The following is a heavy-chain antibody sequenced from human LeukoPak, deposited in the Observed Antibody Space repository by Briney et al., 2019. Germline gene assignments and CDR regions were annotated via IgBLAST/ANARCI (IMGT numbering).Heavy chain of an antibody. CDR1: GFTFSSYE. D-gene: IGHD5-12*01. CDR3: ARGQYDYNYFDY. Sequence: PGGSLRLSCAASGFTFSSYEMNWVRQAPGKGLEWVSYISSSGSTIYYADSVKSRFTISRDNAKNSLYLQMNSLRAEDTAVYYCARGQYDYNYFDYWGQGTLVTVSS. CDR2: ISSSGSTI. V-gene: IGHV3-48*03. J-gene: IGHJ4*02.